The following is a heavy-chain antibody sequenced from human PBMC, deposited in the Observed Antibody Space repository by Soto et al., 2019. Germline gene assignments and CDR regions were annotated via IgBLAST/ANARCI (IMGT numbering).Heavy chain of an antibody. V-gene: IGHV3-53*01. J-gene: IGHJ6*02. D-gene: IGHD3-3*01. Sequence: GGSLRLSCAASGSTVSSNYMSWVRQAPGKGLEWVSVIYSGGSTYYADSVKGRFTISRDNSKNTLYLQMNSLRAEDTAVYYCARVPDFWSGYYPYYYGMDVWGQGTTVTVSS. CDR2: IYSGGST. CDR1: GSTVSSNY. CDR3: ARVPDFWSGYYPYYYGMDV.